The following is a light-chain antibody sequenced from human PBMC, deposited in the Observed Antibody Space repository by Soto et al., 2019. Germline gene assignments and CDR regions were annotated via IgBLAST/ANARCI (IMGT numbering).Light chain of an antibody. Sequence: QSALTQPASVSGSPGQSITISCTGTSSDVGGYNDVSWYQQHPGKAPEFMIYDVSNRPSGVSNRCSGSKSGNTASLTISGLQAEDEADYYCSSYTSSSTYVFGTGTKVTVL. V-gene: IGLV2-14*01. CDR3: SSYTSSSTYV. CDR2: DVS. J-gene: IGLJ1*01. CDR1: SSDVGGYND.